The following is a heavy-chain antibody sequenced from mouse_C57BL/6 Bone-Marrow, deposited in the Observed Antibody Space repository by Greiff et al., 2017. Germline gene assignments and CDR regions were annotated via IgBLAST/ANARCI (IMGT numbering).Heavy chain of an antibody. V-gene: IGHV10-1*01. CDR3: VRHYPDGAY. CDR2: IRSKSNNYAT. CDR1: GFSFNTYA. J-gene: IGHJ3*01. Sequence: EVLLVESGGGLVQPKGSLKLSCAASGFSFNTYAMNWVRQAPGKGLEWVARIRSKSNNYATYYADSVKDRFTISRDDSESMLYLQMNNLKTEDTAMYYCVRHYPDGAYWGQGTLVTVSA.